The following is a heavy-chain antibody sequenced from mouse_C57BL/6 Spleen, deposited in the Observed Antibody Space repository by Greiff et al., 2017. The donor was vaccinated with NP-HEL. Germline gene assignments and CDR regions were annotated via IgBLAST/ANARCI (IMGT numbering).Heavy chain of an antibody. CDR3: KREDYYGSRYFDV. CDR1: GYTFTDYE. CDR2: IDPATGGT. D-gene: IGHD1-1*01. Sequence: VQLQQSGAELVRPGASVTLSCKASGYTFTDYEMHWVKQTPVHGLEWIGAIDPATGGTAYNQTFKGKAILTADKSSSTAYMELRSLTSEDSAVYYCKREDYYGSRYFDVWGTGTTVTVSS. V-gene: IGHV1-15*01. J-gene: IGHJ1*03.